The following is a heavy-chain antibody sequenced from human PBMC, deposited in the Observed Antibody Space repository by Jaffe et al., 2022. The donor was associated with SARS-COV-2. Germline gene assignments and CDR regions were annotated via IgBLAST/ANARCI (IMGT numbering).Heavy chain of an antibody. Sequence: QVQLVESGGGVVQPGRSLRLSCAASGFTFSSFAMHWVRQAPGKGLEWVAVISYDGSDKYYADSVKGRFTISRDSSKNTLYLQMNSLRAEDTAVYYCAVSYYYDSSAFNFDYWGQGTLVTVSS. V-gene: IGHV3-30*04. CDR1: GFTFSSFA. CDR2: ISYDGSDK. J-gene: IGHJ4*02. D-gene: IGHD3-22*01. CDR3: AVSYYYDSSAFNFDY.